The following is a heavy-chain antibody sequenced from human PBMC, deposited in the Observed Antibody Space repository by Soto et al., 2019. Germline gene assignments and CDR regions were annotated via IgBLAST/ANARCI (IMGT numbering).Heavy chain of an antibody. CDR2: ISSSGNYI. J-gene: IGHJ4*02. Sequence: EVQLVESGGGLVKPGGSLRLSCAASGFTFSTYSMNWVRQAPGKGPEWVSSISSSGNYIYYSDSVKGRFSISRDYAKSSVSLQMNSLRAEDTAVYYCARQSLDGSGWSIDHWGQGTLVTVSS. CDR3: ARQSLDGSGWSIDH. D-gene: IGHD6-19*01. CDR1: GFTFSTYS. V-gene: IGHV3-21*01.